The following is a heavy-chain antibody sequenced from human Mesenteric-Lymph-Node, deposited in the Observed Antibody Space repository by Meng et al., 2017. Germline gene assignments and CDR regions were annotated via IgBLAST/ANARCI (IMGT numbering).Heavy chain of an antibody. CDR2: ISSSTI. CDR3: AKKSGYSYGQFDS. V-gene: IGHV3-69-1*01. J-gene: IGHJ4*02. CDR1: GFTFSDYY. D-gene: IGHD5-18*01. Sequence: GESLKISCAASGFTFSDYYMNWVRQAPGKGLEWVSSISSSTIYYADSVKGRFTISRDNAKNSLYLQMTSLTAADTALYYCAKKSGYSYGQFDSWGQGTLVTVSS.